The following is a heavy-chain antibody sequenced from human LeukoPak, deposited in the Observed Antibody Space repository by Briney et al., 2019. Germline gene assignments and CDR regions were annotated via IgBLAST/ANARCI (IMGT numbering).Heavy chain of an antibody. Sequence: GGSLRLSCAASGFTFSSYGMRWVRQAPGKGLEWVAVIWYDGSNKYYADSVKGRFTISRDNSKNTLYLQMNSLRAEDTAVYYCAREGTTVVKGDFDYWGQGTLVTVSS. D-gene: IGHD4-17*01. V-gene: IGHV3-33*01. CDR2: IWYDGSNK. J-gene: IGHJ4*02. CDR1: GFTFSSYG. CDR3: AREGTTVVKGDFDY.